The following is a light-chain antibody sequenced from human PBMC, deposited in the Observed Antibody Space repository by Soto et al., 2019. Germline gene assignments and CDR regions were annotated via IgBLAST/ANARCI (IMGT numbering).Light chain of an antibody. CDR2: NNN. Sequence: QSVMTQPPSVSAAPGQKVTISCSGSSSNIGADFDVHWYQRLPGTAPKLLIYNNNIRPSGVPDRFSGSKSGTSASLAITGLQAEDEADYFCQSHDNTLITSWVFGGGTKLTVL. CDR3: QSHDNTLITSWV. V-gene: IGLV1-40*01. CDR1: SSNIGADFD. J-gene: IGLJ3*02.